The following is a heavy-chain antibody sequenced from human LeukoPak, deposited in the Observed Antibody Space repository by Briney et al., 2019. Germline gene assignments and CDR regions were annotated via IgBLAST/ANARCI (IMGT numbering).Heavy chain of an antibody. D-gene: IGHD5-24*01. CDR2: INHSGST. J-gene: IGHJ4*02. CDR1: GGSFSGYY. Sequence: PSETLSLTCAVYGGSFSGYYWSWIRQPPGKGLEWIGEINHSGSTNYNLSLKSRVTISVDTSKNQFSLKLSSVTAADTAVYYCARGRRWLQLNYWGQGTLVTVSS. CDR3: ARGRRWLQLNY. V-gene: IGHV4-34*01.